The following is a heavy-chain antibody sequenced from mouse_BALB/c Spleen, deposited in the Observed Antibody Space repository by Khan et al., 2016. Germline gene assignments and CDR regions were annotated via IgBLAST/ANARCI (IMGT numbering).Heavy chain of an antibody. D-gene: IGHD2-2*01. J-gene: IGHJ3*01. V-gene: IGHV2-6-7*01. CDR3: ASYYVYDGGFAY. Sequence: QVQLQESGPGLVAPSQSLSITCTVSGFSVTGFPVNWVRQPPGKGLEWLGGIWGDGSTDYDSALKSRLSISKDDSNSQVVLTLNSLQTDDTDRYYCASYYVYDGGFAYGGQGTLVTVSA. CDR2: IWGDGST. CDR1: GFSVTGFP.